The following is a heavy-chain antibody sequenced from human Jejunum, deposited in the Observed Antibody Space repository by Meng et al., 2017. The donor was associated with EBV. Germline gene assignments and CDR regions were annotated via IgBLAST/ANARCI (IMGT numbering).Heavy chain of an antibody. V-gene: IGHV1-8*01. CDR3: VGLAARDGEYFHH. J-gene: IGHJ1*01. CDR1: ASTFTKYE. CDR2: TNPNTGNT. Sequence: QERRVASGAEVRKPCASVKFSCKSSASTFTKYESTWIRPSTGQGPEWRGCTNPNTGNTGLARQFHVRLTITPDTSISKAYMELSGLTSEDTATYDCVGLAARDGEYFHHWGRGTLVTVSS. D-gene: IGHD6-25*01.